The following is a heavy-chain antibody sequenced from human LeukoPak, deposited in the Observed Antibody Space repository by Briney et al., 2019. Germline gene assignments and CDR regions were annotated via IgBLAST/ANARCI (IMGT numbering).Heavy chain of an antibody. J-gene: IGHJ4*02. CDR1: GGTFSSYA. Sequence: GASVKVSCKTSGGTFSSYAISWVRQAPGQGLEWMGGIIPIFGTANYAQKFQGRVTITADESTSTAYMELSSLRSEDTAVYYCARQEATYCSSTSCPCMRFDYWGQGTLVTVSS. CDR2: IIPIFGTA. V-gene: IGHV1-69*01. D-gene: IGHD2-2*01. CDR3: ARQEATYCSSTSCPCMRFDY.